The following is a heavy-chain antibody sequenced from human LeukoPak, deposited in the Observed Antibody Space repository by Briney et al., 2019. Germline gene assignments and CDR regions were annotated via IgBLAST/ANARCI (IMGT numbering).Heavy chain of an antibody. CDR1: GYTFTSYG. D-gene: IGHD1-1*01. V-gene: IGHV1-18*01. J-gene: IGHJ4*02. CDR3: ARRQGTTLSFDY. Sequence: VASVTVSCKASGYTFTSYGFSWVRQAPGQGLEWMGWINAYNGNTNYAQKLQGRVTMTTDTSTSTAYMELRSLRFDDTAVYYCARRQGTTLSFDYWGQGTLVTVSS. CDR2: INAYNGNT.